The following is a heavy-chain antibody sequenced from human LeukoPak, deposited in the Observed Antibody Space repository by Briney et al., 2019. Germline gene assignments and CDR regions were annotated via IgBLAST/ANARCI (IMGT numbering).Heavy chain of an antibody. J-gene: IGHJ3*02. CDR1: GFAFISYD. Sequence: GGSLTLSCAASGFAFISYDMSWVRQAPGKGLEWVSSISSSGGSTFYADSVKGRFTISRDNSKNTVYLQMNSLRAEDTAVYYCARVIGWDEPFDIWGQGTMTVSS. V-gene: IGHV3-23*01. CDR2: ISSSGGST. D-gene: IGHD1-26*01. CDR3: ARVIGWDEPFDI.